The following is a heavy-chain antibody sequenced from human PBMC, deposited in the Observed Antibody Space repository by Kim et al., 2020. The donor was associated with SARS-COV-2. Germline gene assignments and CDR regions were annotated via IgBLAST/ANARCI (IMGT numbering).Heavy chain of an antibody. CDR1: GFTVSSNY. CDR2: IYSGGST. Sequence: GGSLRLSCAASGFTVSSNYMSWVRQAPGKGLEWVSVIYSGGSTYYADSVKGRFTISRDNSKNTLYLQMNSLRAEDTAVYYCARGGLERLYHYFDYWGQGTLVTVSS. D-gene: IGHD1-1*01. CDR3: ARGGLERLYHYFDY. J-gene: IGHJ4*02. V-gene: IGHV3-53*01.